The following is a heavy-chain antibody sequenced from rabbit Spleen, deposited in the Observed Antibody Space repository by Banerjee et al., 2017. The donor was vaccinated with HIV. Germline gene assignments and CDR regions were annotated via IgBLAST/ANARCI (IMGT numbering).Heavy chain of an antibody. CDR2: INAVTGKA. D-gene: IGHD1-1*01. CDR3: VRDKASTSGDYGPYYFDL. CDR1: GFSFSNKAV. Sequence: QEQLVESGGGLVKPEGSLKLSCTASGFSFSNKAVMCWVRQAPGKGLEWIACINAVTGKAVYANWAKGRSTFSKTSSTTVTLQMTSLTAADTATYFCVRDKASTSGDYGPYYFDLWGPGTLVTVS. V-gene: IGHV1S45*01. J-gene: IGHJ4*01.